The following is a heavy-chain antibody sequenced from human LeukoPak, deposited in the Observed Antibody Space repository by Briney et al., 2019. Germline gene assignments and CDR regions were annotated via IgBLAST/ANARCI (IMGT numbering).Heavy chain of an antibody. CDR2: IKHDGREK. Sequence: GGSLRLSCAASGFTFSRYWMSWVRQAPGKGLEWVANIKHDGREKYYVDSVKGRFTISRDNAKNSLYLQMNSLRIEDTAVYYCARRGGDSGGYYAAYFDYWGQGTLVTVSS. V-gene: IGHV3-7*03. J-gene: IGHJ4*02. CDR3: ARRGGDSGGYYAAYFDY. D-gene: IGHD1-26*01. CDR1: GFTFSRYW.